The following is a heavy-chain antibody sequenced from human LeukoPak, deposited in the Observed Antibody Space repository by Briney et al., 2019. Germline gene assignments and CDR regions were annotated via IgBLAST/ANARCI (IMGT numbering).Heavy chain of an antibody. D-gene: IGHD3-10*01. CDR1: GFTFSSYG. CDR3: AKDASILWFGEFDY. V-gene: IGHV3-30*02. J-gene: IGHJ4*02. CDR2: IRYDGSNK. Sequence: GGSLRLSCAASGFTFSSYGMHWVRQAPGKGLEWVAFIRYDGSNKYYADSVKGRFTISRDNSKNTLYLQMNSLRAEDTAVYYCAKDASILWFGEFDYWGQGTLVTASS.